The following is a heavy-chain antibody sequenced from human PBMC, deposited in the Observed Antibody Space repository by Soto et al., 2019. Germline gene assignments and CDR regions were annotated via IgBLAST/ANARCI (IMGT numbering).Heavy chain of an antibody. V-gene: IGHV5-51*01. CDR1: GYSFTSYW. Sequence: PGESLKISCKGXGYSFTSYWXGWVXQMRGKGLEWMGIFYSGDSDTRYSPSFQGQVTISVDKSISTAYLQWSSLKASDTAMYYCATFSSYNGMGVWGQGTTVTVS. J-gene: IGHJ6*02. CDR3: ATFSSYNGMGV. CDR2: FYSGDSDT. D-gene: IGHD6-6*01.